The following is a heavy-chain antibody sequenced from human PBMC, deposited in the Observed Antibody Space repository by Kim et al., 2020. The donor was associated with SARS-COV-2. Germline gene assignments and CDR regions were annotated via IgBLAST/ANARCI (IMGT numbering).Heavy chain of an antibody. D-gene: IGHD3-22*01. CDR3: ARQSDSSGYYLAFDY. J-gene: IGHJ4*02. CDR2: IYPGDSDT. V-gene: IGHV5-51*01. Sequence: GESLKISCKGSGYSFTSYWIGWVRQMPGKGLEWMGIIYPGDSDTRYSPSFQGQVTISADKSISTAYLQWSSLKASDTAMYYCARQSDSSGYYLAFDYWGQGTLVTVSS. CDR1: GYSFTSYW.